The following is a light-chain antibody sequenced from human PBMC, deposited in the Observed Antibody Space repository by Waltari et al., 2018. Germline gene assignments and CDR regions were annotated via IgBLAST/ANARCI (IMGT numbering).Light chain of an antibody. CDR3: AAWDDSLGGLV. CDR1: SSNIGGNY. Sequence: QSVMTQPPSASGTPGQRVSISCSGSSSNIGGNYVYWYLQVPGTAPKLLIYNNNERPSGVSDRFSGAKSGTSASLAISGLRSEDEADYYCAAWDDSLGGLVFGGGTKVTVL. CDR2: NNN. V-gene: IGLV1-47*01. J-gene: IGLJ2*01.